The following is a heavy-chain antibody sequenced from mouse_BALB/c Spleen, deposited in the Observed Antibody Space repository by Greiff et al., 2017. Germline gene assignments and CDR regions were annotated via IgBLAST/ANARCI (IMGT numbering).Heavy chain of an antibody. V-gene: IGHV1-7*01. J-gene: IGHJ4*01. Sequence: VQLQQSGAELAKPGASVKMSCKASGYTFTSYWMHWVKQRPGQGLEWIGYINPSTGYTEYNQKFKDKATLTADKSSSTAYMQLSSLTSEDSAVYYCARGEPYAMDYWGQGTSVTVSS. CDR3: ARGEPYAMDY. CDR1: GYTFTSYW. CDR2: INPSTGYT.